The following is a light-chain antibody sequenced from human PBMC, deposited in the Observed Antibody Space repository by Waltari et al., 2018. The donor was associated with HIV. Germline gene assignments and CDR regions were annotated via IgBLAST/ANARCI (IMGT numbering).Light chain of an antibody. CDR3: NSYTSTSPLVI. V-gene: IGLV2-14*01. CDR2: GVS. J-gene: IGLJ2*01. CDR1: NSDIAAYDL. Sequence: QSALTQPASVSGSPGQSITISCTGTNSDIAAYDLVSWYQQHPGKAPNLLIYGVSGRPSGVSSRFSGSKSGNTASLTISGLQAEDEADYYCNSYTSTSPLVIFGGGTKVTVL.